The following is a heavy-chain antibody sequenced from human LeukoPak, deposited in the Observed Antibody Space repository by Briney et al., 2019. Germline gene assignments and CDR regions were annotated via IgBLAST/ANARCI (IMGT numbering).Heavy chain of an antibody. CDR2: ISGSGGST. V-gene: IGHV3-23*01. J-gene: IGHJ4*02. Sequence: GGSLRLSCAASGFTFSSYSMSWVRQAPGKGLEWVSAISGSGGSTYYADSVKGRFTISRDNSKNTLYLQMNSLRAEDTAVYYCAKSYSGSRLGFDYWGQGTLVTVSS. CDR3: AKSYSGSRLGFDY. D-gene: IGHD1-26*01. CDR1: GFTFSSYS.